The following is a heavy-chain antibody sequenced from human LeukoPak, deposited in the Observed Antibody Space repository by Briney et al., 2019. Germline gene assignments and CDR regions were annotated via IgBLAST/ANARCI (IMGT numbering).Heavy chain of an antibody. Sequence: GGSLRLSCAASGXTFSSYGMHWVRQAPGKGLEWVAVISYDGSHKYSADSVKGRFTISRDNSKNTLYLQMNSLRTEDTAVYFCSASRPHYGDYYGLDVWGHGTTVTVSS. CDR2: ISYDGSHK. V-gene: IGHV3-30*03. J-gene: IGHJ6*02. CDR3: SASRPHYGDYYGLDV. CDR1: GXTFSSYG. D-gene: IGHD4/OR15-4a*01.